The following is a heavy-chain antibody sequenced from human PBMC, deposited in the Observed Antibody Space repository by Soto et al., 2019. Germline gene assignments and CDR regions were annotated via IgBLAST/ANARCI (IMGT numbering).Heavy chain of an antibody. CDR2: INPSGGST. D-gene: IGHD3-10*01. CDR1: GYTFTSYY. CDR3: ARDRDQLLWFGELLPSLGGMDV. V-gene: IGHV1-46*01. Sequence: ASVKVSCKASGYTFTSYYMHWVRQAPGQGLGWMGIINPSGGSTSYAQKFQGRVTMTRDTSTSTVYMELSSLRSEDTAVYYCARDRDQLLWFGELLPSLGGMDVWGQGTTVTVSS. J-gene: IGHJ6*02.